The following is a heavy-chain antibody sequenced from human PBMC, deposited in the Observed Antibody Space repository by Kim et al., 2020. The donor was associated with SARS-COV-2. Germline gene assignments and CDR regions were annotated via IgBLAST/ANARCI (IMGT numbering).Heavy chain of an antibody. D-gene: IGHD6-19*01. V-gene: IGHV3-21*01. Sequence: GGSLRLSCAASGFTFSSYSMNWVRQAPGKGLEWVSSISSSSSYIYYADSVKGRFTISRDNAKNSLYLQMNSLRAEDTAVYYCARDFGLISGWPTYFDYWGQGTLVTVSS. J-gene: IGHJ4*02. CDR2: ISSSSSYI. CDR1: GFTFSSYS. CDR3: ARDFGLISGWPTYFDY.